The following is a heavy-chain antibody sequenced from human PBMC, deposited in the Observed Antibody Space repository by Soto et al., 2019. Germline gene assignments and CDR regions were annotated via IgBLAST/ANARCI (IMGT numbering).Heavy chain of an antibody. D-gene: IGHD1-1*01. V-gene: IGHV1-69*01. Sequence: QVQLVQSGAEVKKPGSSVKVSCKASGDTFSTYSISWVRQAPGQGLEWTGGIIAMFGVAVYAQKFQGRVTIAADDPNKTDYMALSRLRSEDTDYYYWARQVHGNSSRHHTWFAPGGQGSLVTVSS. CDR3: ARQVHGNSSRHHTWFAP. CDR2: IIAMFGVA. CDR1: GDTFSTYS. J-gene: IGHJ5*02.